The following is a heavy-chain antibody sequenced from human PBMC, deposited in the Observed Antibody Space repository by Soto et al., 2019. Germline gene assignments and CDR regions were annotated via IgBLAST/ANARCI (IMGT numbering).Heavy chain of an antibody. D-gene: IGHD2-2*01. J-gene: IGHJ6*02. V-gene: IGHV1-69*01. CDR2: IIPIPGTA. Sequence: QVQLVQSGAEVQKPGSSVKVSCKASGGTFGSYAISWVRPAPGQGLEWMGGIIPIPGTANYAQKFQGRVTIAADEATSTAYMELSSLRSEDTAVYYCARAQGSSTSLEIYYYYYYGMDVWGQGTTVTVSS. CDR1: GGTFGSYA. CDR3: ARAQGSSTSLEIYYYYYYGMDV.